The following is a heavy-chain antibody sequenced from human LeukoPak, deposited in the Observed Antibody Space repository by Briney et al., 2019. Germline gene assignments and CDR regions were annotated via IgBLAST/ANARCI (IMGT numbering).Heavy chain of an antibody. CDR2: ISGSGGST. CDR3: AKDRMANPYYYGDYNDY. J-gene: IGHJ4*02. CDR1: GFTFSSYA. D-gene: IGHD4-17*01. Sequence: PRGSLRLSCAASGFTFSSYAMSWVRQAPGKGLEWVSAISGSGGSTYYADSVKGRFTISRDNSKNTLYLQMNSLRAEDTAVYYCAKDRMANPYYYGDYNDYWGQGTLVTVSS. V-gene: IGHV3-23*01.